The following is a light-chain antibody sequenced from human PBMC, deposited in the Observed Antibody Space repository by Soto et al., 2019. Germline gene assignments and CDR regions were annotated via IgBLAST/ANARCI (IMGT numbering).Light chain of an antibody. CDR3: LQRSDWRT. Sequence: EVVMTQSPATVSVSPGERATLSCRASQSVSSNLAWYQQKPGQAPRLLIYGASTRATGTPARFSGSGSGTEFTLTISSLQSEDFAVYYCLQRSDWRTFGRGTKVEIK. V-gene: IGKV3-15*01. CDR2: GAS. CDR1: QSVSSN. J-gene: IGKJ1*01.